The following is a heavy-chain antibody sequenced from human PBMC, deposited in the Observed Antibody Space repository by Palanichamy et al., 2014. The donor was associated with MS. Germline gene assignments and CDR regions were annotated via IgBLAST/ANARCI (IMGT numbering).Heavy chain of an antibody. J-gene: IGHJ4*02. Sequence: EVQLLESGGGLVQPGGSLRVSCAASGFTVSTYWMHWVRQAPGKGLVWVSTINSDGRTAYADSVKGRFTISRDNAKNTLFLQMNGLRAEDTAVYYCAASPVVTNDWGQGTPVTVSS. CDR3: AASPVVTND. CDR1: GFTVSTYW. CDR2: INSDGRT. V-gene: IGHV3-74*01. D-gene: IGHD3-16*02.